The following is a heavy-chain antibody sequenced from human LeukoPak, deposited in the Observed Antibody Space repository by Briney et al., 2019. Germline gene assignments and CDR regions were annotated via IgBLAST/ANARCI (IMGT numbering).Heavy chain of an antibody. V-gene: IGHV4-61*02. CDR2: IYTSGST. CDR3: ARDEFITMVRGVTPNNWFDP. Sequence: SQTLSLTCTVSGGSISSGSYYWSWIRQPAGKGLEWIGRIYTSGSTNYNPSLKSRVTISVDTSKNQFSLKLSSVTAADTAVYYCARDEFITMVRGVTPNNWFDPWGQGTLVTVSS. CDR1: GGSISSGSYY. J-gene: IGHJ5*02. D-gene: IGHD3-10*01.